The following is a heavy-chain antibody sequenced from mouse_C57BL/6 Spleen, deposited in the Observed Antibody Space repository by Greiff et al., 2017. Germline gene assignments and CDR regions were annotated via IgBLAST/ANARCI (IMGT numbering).Heavy chain of an antibody. D-gene: IGHD1-1*01. J-gene: IGHJ4*01. Sequence: VQLQQSGAELARPGASVKMSCKASGYTFTSSTMHWVKQRPGQGLEWIGYINPSSGYTKYNQKFKDKATLTADKSSSTAYMQLSSLTSEDSAVYYCAKSSTTVVAEDYYAMDYWGQGTSVTVSS. CDR3: AKSSTTVVAEDYYAMDY. CDR1: GYTFTSST. CDR2: INPSSGYT. V-gene: IGHV1-4*01.